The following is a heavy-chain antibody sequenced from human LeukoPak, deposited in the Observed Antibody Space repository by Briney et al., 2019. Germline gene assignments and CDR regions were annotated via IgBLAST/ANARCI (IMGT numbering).Heavy chain of an antibody. D-gene: IGHD3-16*02. CDR1: GGSFSGYY. J-gene: IGHJ4*02. CDR3: ARGYDYVWGSYRSRLDY. CDR2: INHSGST. Sequence: SETLSLTCAVYGGSFSGYYWSWIRQPPGKGLEWIGEINHSGSTNYNPSLKSRATISVDTSKNQFSLKLSSVTAADTAVYYCARGYDYVWGSYRSRLDYWGQGTLVTVSS. V-gene: IGHV4-34*01.